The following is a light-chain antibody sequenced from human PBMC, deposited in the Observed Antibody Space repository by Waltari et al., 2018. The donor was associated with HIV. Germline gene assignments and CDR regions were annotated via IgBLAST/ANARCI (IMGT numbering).Light chain of an antibody. J-gene: IGLJ2*01. Sequence: QSVLTQPPSASGTPGQRVTISCSGSSSNLDVNSVTWYQQLPGTATKLLIYTNNQRPSRVPDRFSGSKSGTSASLAISGLQSEDEADYYCVVWDDSLNGPVFGGGTKLTVL. CDR2: TNN. V-gene: IGLV1-44*01. CDR3: VVWDDSLNGPV. CDR1: SSNLDVNS.